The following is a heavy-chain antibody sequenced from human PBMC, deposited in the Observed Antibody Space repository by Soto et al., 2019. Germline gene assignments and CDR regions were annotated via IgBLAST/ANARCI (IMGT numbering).Heavy chain of an antibody. J-gene: IGHJ3*02. Sequence: SSETLSLTCTVSGFSVSSGNYWGWIRQPPGKGLEWVGSFYHSGRTFYNPSLKSRVTLSEDSSNNQFSLRLNSVTAEDTAVYYFVKARWYDGFDSWGQGTMVTVSS. CDR3: VKARWYDGFDS. CDR2: FYHSGRT. D-gene: IGHD2-15*01. CDR1: GFSVSSGNY. V-gene: IGHV4-38-2*02.